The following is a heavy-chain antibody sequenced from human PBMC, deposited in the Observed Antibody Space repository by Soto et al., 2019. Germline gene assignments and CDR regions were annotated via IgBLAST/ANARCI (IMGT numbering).Heavy chain of an antibody. D-gene: IGHD2-15*01. J-gene: IGHJ4*03. CDR1: GGPISSGGFY. V-gene: IGHV4-31*03. Sequence: PYETLSLTCTVSGGPISSGGFYWSWISQHPRKGLEWIGYIGYSGETNYNPSLKSRVSISLDTSENQFSLRLNSVTAADTAVYYCARRHRYCSGDSCCVHDYWGKGFLGT. CDR3: ARRHRYCSGDSCCVHDY. CDR2: IGYSGET.